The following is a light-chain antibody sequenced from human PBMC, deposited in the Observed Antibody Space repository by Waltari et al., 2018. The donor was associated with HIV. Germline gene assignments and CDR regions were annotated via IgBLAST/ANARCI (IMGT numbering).Light chain of an antibody. Sequence: QSVLTQPPSASGTPGQMVTISCSGSSPHIGNRSTYWYRHLPGTAPKSLIYRDTQRPSGVPDRFSGSKSGTSASLAISGLRSEDEADYYCAVWDDSLSAVVFGAGTKLTVL. J-gene: IGLJ2*01. V-gene: IGLV1-47*01. CDR2: RDT. CDR1: SPHIGNRS. CDR3: AVWDDSLSAVV.